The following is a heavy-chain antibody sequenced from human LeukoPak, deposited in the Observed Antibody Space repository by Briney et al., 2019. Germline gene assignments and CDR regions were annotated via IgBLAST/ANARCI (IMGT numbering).Heavy chain of an antibody. CDR2: IYYSGST. D-gene: IGHD1-26*01. CDR1: GGSISSYY. J-gene: IGHJ1*01. CDR3: ARGGHEGGVGARGYEYFQH. Sequence: SETLSLTCTVSGGSISSYYWSWIRQPPGKGLEWIGYIYYSGSTNYNPSLKSRVTISVDTSKNQFSLKLSSVTAADTAVYYCARGGHEGGVGARGYEYFQHWGQGTLVTVSS. V-gene: IGHV4-59*01.